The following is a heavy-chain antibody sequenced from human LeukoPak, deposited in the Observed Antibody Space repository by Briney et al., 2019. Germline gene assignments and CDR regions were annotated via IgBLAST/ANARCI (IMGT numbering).Heavy chain of an antibody. Sequence: WASVKVSCKASGYTFTSYYMHWVRQAPGQGLEWMGIINPSGGRISYAQKFQGRVTMTRDMSTSTVYMELSSLRSEDTAFYYCARGVHVRVYDSNPHYGHYWGQGTLVTVSS. D-gene: IGHD3-22*01. V-gene: IGHV1-46*01. CDR3: ARGVHVRVYDSNPHYGHY. CDR2: INPSGGRI. CDR1: GYTFTSYY. J-gene: IGHJ4*02.